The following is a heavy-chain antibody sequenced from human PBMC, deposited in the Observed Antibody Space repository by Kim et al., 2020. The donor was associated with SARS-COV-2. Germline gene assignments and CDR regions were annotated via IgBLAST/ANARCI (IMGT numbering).Heavy chain of an antibody. J-gene: IGHJ4*02. V-gene: IGHV3-15*01. CDR3: TTDTYNWNDGEIGGGY. D-gene: IGHD1-1*01. Sequence: PVKGRFTISRDDSKNTLYLQTNSLKTEDTAVYYCTTDTYNWNDGEIGGGYWGQGTLVTVSS.